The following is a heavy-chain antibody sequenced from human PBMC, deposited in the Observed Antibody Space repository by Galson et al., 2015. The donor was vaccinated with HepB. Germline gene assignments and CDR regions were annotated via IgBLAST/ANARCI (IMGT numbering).Heavy chain of an antibody. D-gene: IGHD3-10*01. J-gene: IGHJ2*01. V-gene: IGHV3-20*01. CDR3: ARVEGYGSGSFIWYFDL. Sequence: SLRLCCAASGVSFDGYGMTWVRQIPGIGVEWVSGINWNGGSTGYTDSVKGRFTLSRDNAKNSLYLQMNCLRAEDTALYHCARVEGYGSGSFIWYFDLWGRGTLVTVSS. CDR2: INWNGGST. CDR1: GVSFDGYG.